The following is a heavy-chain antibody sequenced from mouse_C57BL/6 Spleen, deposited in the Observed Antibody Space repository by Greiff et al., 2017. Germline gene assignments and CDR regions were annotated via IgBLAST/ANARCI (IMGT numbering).Heavy chain of an antibody. CDR2: IHPNSGST. J-gene: IGHJ2*01. Sequence: QVQLQQPGAELVKPGASVKLSCKASGYTFTSYWMHWVKQRPGQGLEWIGMIHPNSGSTNYNEKFKSKATLTVDKSASTAYMQLSSLTSEDSAVYYCARNDLYYFDYWGQGTTLTVSS. CDR3: ARNDLYYFDY. V-gene: IGHV1-64*01. CDR1: GYTFTSYW. D-gene: IGHD2-12*01.